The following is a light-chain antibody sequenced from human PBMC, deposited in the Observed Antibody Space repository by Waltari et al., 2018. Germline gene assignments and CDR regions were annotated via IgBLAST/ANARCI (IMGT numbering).Light chain of an antibody. V-gene: IGLV2-23*02. Sequence: QSALTQPAAVSGSPGQSVTIPRTGASSDIGRYAFGSWNQQPPGNAPKLVISDFSKPPSGVSDRFSGSKSGDTASLTISGLQCEDEADYYCCSYAGNYVWVFGGGTRLTVL. CDR2: DFS. J-gene: IGLJ3*02. CDR3: CSYAGNYVWV. CDR1: SSDIGRYAF.